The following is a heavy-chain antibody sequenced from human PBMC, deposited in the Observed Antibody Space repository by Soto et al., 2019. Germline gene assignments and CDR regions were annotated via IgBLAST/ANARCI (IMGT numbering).Heavy chain of an antibody. Sequence: EVQLLESGGGLVQPGGSLRLSCAASGFTFSSYAMSWVRQAPGKGLEWVSAISGSGGSTYYADSVKGRFTISRDNSKNTLYLQMNSLRAEDTAVYYCAKDPYHPIAVAASGGWFDPWGQGTLVTVSS. J-gene: IGHJ5*02. CDR1: GFTFSSYA. V-gene: IGHV3-23*01. CDR2: ISGSGGST. D-gene: IGHD6-19*01. CDR3: AKDPYHPIAVAASGGWFDP.